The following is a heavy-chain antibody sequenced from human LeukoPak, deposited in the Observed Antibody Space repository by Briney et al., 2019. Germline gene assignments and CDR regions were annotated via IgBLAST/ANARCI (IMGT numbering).Heavy chain of an antibody. CDR1: GGSISSCY. CDR3: AGDDPGSAAIGNWFDP. D-gene: IGHD2-2*02. V-gene: IGHV4-4*07. CDR2: IYTSGST. Sequence: SETLSLTCTVSGGSISSCYWSWIRQPAGKGLEWIGRIYTSGSTNYNPSLKSRVTMSVDTSKNQFSLKLSSVTAADTAVYYCAGDDPGSAAIGNWFDPWGQGTLVTVSS. J-gene: IGHJ5*02.